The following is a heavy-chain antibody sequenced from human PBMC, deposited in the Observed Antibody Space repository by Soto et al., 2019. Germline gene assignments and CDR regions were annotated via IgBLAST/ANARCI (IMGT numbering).Heavy chain of an antibody. CDR1: GGTFSSYA. J-gene: IGHJ4*02. Sequence: SVKVSCKASGGTFSSYAISWVRQAPGQGLEWMGGIIPIFGTANYAQKFQGRVTITADESTSTAYMELSSLRSEDTAVYYCARDLGSYYINNYFDYWGQGTLVTVSS. D-gene: IGHD1-26*01. CDR2: IIPIFGTA. V-gene: IGHV1-69*13. CDR3: ARDLGSYYINNYFDY.